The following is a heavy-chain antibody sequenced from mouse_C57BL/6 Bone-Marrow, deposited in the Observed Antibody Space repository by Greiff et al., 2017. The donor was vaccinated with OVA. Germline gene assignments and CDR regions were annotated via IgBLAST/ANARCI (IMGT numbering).Heavy chain of an antibody. CDR2: IDPSDSYT. J-gene: IGHJ2*01. V-gene: IGHV1-59*01. Sequence: QVQLQQPGAELVRPGTSVKLSCKASGYTFTSYWMHWVKPRPGQGLEWIGVIDPSDSYTNYNQQFKGKATLTVDTSSSTAYMQLSSLTSEDSAVYYCARAPRFDYWGQGTTLTVSS. CDR1: GYTFTSYW. CDR3: ARAPRFDY.